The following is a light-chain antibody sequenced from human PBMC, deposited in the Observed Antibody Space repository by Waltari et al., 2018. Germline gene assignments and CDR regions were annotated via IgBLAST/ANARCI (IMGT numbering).Light chain of an antibody. CDR2: GAS. J-gene: IGKJ1*01. CDR3: QQYGNSPRT. CDR1: QIVSSNY. Sequence: EIVLTQSPGTLSLSPGERATLSCRASQIVSSNYLAWYQQKPGQAPRLLLDGASSRATDIPTRFSGSGSGTDFTLAISRLEHEDFAVYYCQQYGNSPRTFGQGTKVEVK. V-gene: IGKV3-20*01.